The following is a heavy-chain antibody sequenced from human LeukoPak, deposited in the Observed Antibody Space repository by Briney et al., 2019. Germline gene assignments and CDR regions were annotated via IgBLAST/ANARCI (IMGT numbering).Heavy chain of an antibody. D-gene: IGHD1-26*01. CDR2: INTDGRRT. Sequence: GGSLRLSCSASGFAFSDYWMHWVRQAPGKGLVWVSRINTDGRRTFYADSVKGRFTISRDNAKNSLYLQMNSLRAEDTAVYYCARDPYSGSYGNYYYYFMDVWGKGTTVTISS. CDR3: ARDPYSGSYGNYYYYFMDV. J-gene: IGHJ6*03. CDR1: GFAFSDYW. V-gene: IGHV3-74*01.